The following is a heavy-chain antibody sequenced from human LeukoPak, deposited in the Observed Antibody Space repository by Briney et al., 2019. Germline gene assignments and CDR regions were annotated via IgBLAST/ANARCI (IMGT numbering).Heavy chain of an antibody. CDR3: ARGGYCSSTSCYLVSWFDP. CDR1: GGSISSGGYY. J-gene: IGHJ5*02. D-gene: IGHD2-2*01. V-gene: IGHV4-31*03. CDR2: IYYSGSA. Sequence: PSETLSLTCTVSGGSISSGGYYWSWIRQHPGKGLEWIGYIYYSGSAYYNPSLKSRVTISVDTSKSQFSLKLSSVTAADTAVYYCARGGYCSSTSCYLVSWFDPWGQGTLVTVSS.